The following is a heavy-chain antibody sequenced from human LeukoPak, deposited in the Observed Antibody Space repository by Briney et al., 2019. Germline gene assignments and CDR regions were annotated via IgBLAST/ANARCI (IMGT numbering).Heavy chain of an antibody. J-gene: IGHJ2*01. D-gene: IGHD4-17*01. V-gene: IGHV4-30-2*01. Sequence: YPSETLSLTCAVSGGSISSGGYSWSWIRQPPGKGLEWIGYIYHSGSTCYNPSLKSRVTISVDRSKNQFSLKLSSVTAADTAVYYCARVCLRARRHWYFDLWGRGTLVTVSS. CDR1: GGSISSGGYS. CDR2: IYHSGST. CDR3: ARVCLRARRHWYFDL.